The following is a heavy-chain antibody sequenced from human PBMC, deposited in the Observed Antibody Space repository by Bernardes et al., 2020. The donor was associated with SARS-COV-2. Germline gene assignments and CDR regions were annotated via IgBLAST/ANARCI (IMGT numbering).Heavy chain of an antibody. CDR3: AREGKMTVDNYYYYGMDV. D-gene: IGHD5-12*01. CDR1: GFTFSDYH. CDR2: TSTDDKMV. J-gene: IGHJ6*02. V-gene: IGHV3-11*01. Sequence: GGSLRLSCAASGFTFSDYHMSWIRQAPGKGLEWIAYTSTDDKMVHYADSVQGRFIISRDNAKKLLFLQMNSLRAEDTAIYYCAREGKMTVDNYYYYGMDVWGRGTTVTVSS.